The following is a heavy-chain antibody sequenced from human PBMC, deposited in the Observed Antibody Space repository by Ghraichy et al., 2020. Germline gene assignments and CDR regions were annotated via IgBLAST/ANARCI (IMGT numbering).Heavy chain of an antibody. CDR2: IYYSGST. Sequence: SETLSLTCTVSGGSISSGGYYWSWIRQHPGKGLEWIGYIYYSGSTYYNPSLKSRVTISVDTSKNQFSLKLSSVTAADTAVYYCAGIAVAGTIFDYWGQGTLVTVSS. CDR1: GGSISSGGYY. CDR3: AGIAVAGTIFDY. D-gene: IGHD6-19*01. V-gene: IGHV4-31*03. J-gene: IGHJ4*02.